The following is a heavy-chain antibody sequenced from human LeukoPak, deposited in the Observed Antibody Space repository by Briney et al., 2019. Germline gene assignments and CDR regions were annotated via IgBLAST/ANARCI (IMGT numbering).Heavy chain of an antibody. D-gene: IGHD3-22*01. CDR1: GFTFSSHG. Sequence: PGGSLRLSCAASGFTFSSHGMSWVRQAPGKGLGWVSTISGSGDYTYYADSVKGRFTISRDNSKNTLYLQMNSLRAEDTALYYCAKDMAWRDDSSGLFDYWGQGTLVTVSS. CDR2: ISGSGDYT. J-gene: IGHJ4*02. CDR3: AKDMAWRDDSSGLFDY. V-gene: IGHV3-23*01.